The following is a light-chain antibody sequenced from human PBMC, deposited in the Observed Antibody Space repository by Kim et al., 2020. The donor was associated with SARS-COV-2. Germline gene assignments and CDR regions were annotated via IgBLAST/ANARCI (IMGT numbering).Light chain of an antibody. CDR1: KLGDKY. Sequence: SVSPGQTASITCSGDKLGDKYACWYQQKPGQSPVLVIYQDSKRPSGIPERFSGSNSGNTATLTISGTQAMDEADYYCQAWDSRGYVFGTGTKVTVL. CDR3: QAWDSRGYV. CDR2: QDS. V-gene: IGLV3-1*01. J-gene: IGLJ1*01.